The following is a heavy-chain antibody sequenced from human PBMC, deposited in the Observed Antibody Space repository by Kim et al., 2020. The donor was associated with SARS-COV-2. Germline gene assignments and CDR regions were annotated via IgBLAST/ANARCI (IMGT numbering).Heavy chain of an antibody. CDR3: ARDHRAVGFGELGTWFDP. Sequence: SVKVSCKASGGTFSSYAISWVRQAPGQGLEWMGGIIPIFGTANYAQKFQGRVTITADESTSTAYMELSSLRSEDTAVYYCARDHRAVGFGELGTWFDPWGQGTLVTVSS. V-gene: IGHV1-69*13. J-gene: IGHJ5*02. D-gene: IGHD3-10*01. CDR1: GGTFSSYA. CDR2: IIPIFGTA.